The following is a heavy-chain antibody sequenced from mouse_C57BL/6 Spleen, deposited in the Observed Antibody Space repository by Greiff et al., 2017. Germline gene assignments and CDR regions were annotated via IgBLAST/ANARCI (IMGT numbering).Heavy chain of an antibody. V-gene: IGHV1-15*01. CDR1: GYTFTDYE. CDR3: TRPHY. J-gene: IGHJ2*01. CDR2: IDPETGGT. Sequence: QVHVKQSGAELVRPGASVTLSCKASGYTFTDYEMHWVKQTPVHGLEWIGAIDPETGGTAYNQKFKGKAILTADKSSSTAYMELRSLTSEDSAVYYCTRPHYWGQGTTLTVSS.